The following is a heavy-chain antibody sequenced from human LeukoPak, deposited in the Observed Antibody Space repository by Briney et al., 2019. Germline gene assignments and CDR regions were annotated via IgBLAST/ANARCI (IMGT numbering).Heavy chain of an antibody. Sequence: SETLSLTCAVYGGSFSDFYWSWIRQPPGKGLEWIGEINHSGSTNYNPSLKSRVTISVDPSKNQFSLKLSSVTAADTAVYYCARSRGITRMVWFDPWGQGTLVTVSS. CDR3: ARSRGITRMVWFDP. CDR1: GGSFSDFY. V-gene: IGHV4-34*01. CDR2: INHSGST. D-gene: IGHD2-2*01. J-gene: IGHJ5*02.